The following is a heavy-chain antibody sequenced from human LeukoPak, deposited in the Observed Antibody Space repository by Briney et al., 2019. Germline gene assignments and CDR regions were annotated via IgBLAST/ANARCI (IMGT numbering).Heavy chain of an antibody. D-gene: IGHD4-17*01. CDR3: AKDTTADYFDY. Sequence: GSLRLSCAASGFTFSSYAINWVRQAPGKGLEWVSAISGSGGNTYYADSVKGRFTISRDNSKNTLYLQMNSLRAEDTAVYYCAKDTTADYFDYWGQGTLVTVSS. J-gene: IGHJ4*02. CDR2: ISGSGGNT. V-gene: IGHV3-23*01. CDR1: GFTFSSYA.